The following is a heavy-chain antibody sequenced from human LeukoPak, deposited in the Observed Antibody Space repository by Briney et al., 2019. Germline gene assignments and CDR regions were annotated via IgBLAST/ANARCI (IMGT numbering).Heavy chain of an antibody. CDR2: INHSGST. CDR1: GGSFSGYY. CDR3: ARTTEGGYTYNYFYYYYMDV. V-gene: IGHV4-34*01. D-gene: IGHD5-18*01. J-gene: IGHJ6*03. Sequence: PSETLSLTCAVYGGSFSGYYWSWIRQPPGKGLEWIGEINHSGSTNYNPSLKSRVTISVDTSKNQFSLKLSSVTAADTAVYYCARTTEGGYTYNYFYYYYMDVWGKGTTVTISS.